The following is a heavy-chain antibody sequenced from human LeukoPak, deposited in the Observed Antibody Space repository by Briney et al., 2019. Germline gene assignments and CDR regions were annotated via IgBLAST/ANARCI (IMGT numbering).Heavy chain of an antibody. J-gene: IGHJ4*02. V-gene: IGHV1-69*04. CDR1: GGTFSSYA. Sequence: SVKVSCKASGGTFSSYAISWVRQAPGQGLEWMGRIIPILGIANYAQKFQGRVTITADKSASTAYMELSSLRSEDTAVYYCASFSSSWSFDYWGQGTLVTVSS. D-gene: IGHD6-13*01. CDR2: IIPILGIA. CDR3: ASFSSSWSFDY.